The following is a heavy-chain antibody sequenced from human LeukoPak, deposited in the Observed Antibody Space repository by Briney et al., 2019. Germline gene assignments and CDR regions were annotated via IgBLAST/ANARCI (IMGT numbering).Heavy chain of an antibody. Sequence: GGSLRLSCAASGFTFSGSAMHWVRQASGKGLEWVGRIRSKANSYATAYAASVKGRFTISRDDSKNTLYLQMNSLRAEDTAVYYCAGSFSSSPVLYDYWGQGTLVTVSS. J-gene: IGHJ4*02. D-gene: IGHD6-13*01. CDR3: AGSFSSSPVLYDY. V-gene: IGHV3-73*01. CDR2: IRSKANSYAT. CDR1: GFTFSGSA.